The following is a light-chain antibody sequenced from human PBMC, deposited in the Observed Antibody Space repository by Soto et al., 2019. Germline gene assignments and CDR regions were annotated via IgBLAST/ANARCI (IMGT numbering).Light chain of an antibody. CDR2: GAS. Sequence: EIVLTQSPGTLSLSPGERATLSCRASQSVGASYLAWFQQKPGQAPRLLIYGASSRATGIPARFSGSGSGTDFTLTISGLEPEDFVVYYCQYYGSSPYTFGQGTKLEIK. CDR3: QYYGSSPYT. J-gene: IGKJ2*01. V-gene: IGKV3-20*01. CDR1: QSVGASY.